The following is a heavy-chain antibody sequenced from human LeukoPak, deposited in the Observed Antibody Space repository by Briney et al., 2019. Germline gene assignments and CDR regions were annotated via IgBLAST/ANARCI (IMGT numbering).Heavy chain of an antibody. Sequence: HPGGSLRLSCAASGFTFSSSWMTWVRPAPGKGLEWVASIREDGSEKTSVDSVKGRFTISRDNAKNSLYLQMDSLRAEDTAVYYCARGPTNGQAFDYWGQGTLVSVSS. D-gene: IGHD2-8*01. CDR2: IREDGSEK. J-gene: IGHJ4*02. CDR1: GFTFSSSW. V-gene: IGHV3-7*01. CDR3: ARGPTNGQAFDY.